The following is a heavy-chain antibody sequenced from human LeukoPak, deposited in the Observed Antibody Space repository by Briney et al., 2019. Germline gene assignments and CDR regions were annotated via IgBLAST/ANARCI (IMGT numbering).Heavy chain of an antibody. CDR1: GGTFSSYA. J-gene: IGHJ5*02. V-gene: IGHV1-69*05. D-gene: IGHD3-3*01. CDR3: AREGVWAGVVRSSGNWFDP. CDR2: IIPIFGTA. Sequence: SVKVSCKASGGTFSSYAISWVRQAPGQGLEWMGGIIPIFGTANYAQKFQGRVTMTRDMSTSTVYMELSSLRSEDTAVYYCAREGVWAGVVRSSGNWFDPWGQGTLVTVSS.